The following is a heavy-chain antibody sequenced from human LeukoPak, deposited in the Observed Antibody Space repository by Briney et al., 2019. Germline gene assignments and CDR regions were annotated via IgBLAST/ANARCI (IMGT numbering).Heavy chain of an antibody. CDR2: IYYSGST. J-gene: IGHJ6*03. Sequence: SETLSLTCTVSGGSISRGTYYWGWIRQPPGKGLVWLGSIYYSGSTHHNPSLKSRGTISVDTSKNQFSLKLSSVTAADTAVYYCASHTDYYYYYYMDVWGKGTTVTVSS. CDR1: GGSISRGTYY. CDR3: ASHTDYYYYYYMDV. V-gene: IGHV4-39*01.